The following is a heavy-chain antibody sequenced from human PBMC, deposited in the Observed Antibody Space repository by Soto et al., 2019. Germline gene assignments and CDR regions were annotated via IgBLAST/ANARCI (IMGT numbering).Heavy chain of an antibody. Sequence: PSETLSLTCTVSGGSISSTNWWTWVRQTPDKGLEWIGEVHHSGNTNYGSSLKSRVTMSVDKSKNHFSLNLNSVTAADTAVYYCARNGYDRGWYHFNYWGQGIQVTVSS. CDR1: GGSISSTNW. D-gene: IGHD6-19*01. J-gene: IGHJ4*02. CDR3: ARNGYDRGWYHFNY. V-gene: IGHV4-4*02. CDR2: VHHSGNT.